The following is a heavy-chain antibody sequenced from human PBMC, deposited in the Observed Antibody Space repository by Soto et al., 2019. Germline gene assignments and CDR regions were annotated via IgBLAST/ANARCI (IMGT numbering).Heavy chain of an antibody. D-gene: IGHD6-25*01. V-gene: IGHV1-18*01. J-gene: IGHJ4*02. CDR1: GYTFISYG. CDR3: ARDPSGGDY. Sequence: QVQLVQSGAEVTKPGASVRVSCKASGYTFISYGIYWVRQAPGQGLEWMGWIGAYSGDTNYAQKFHDRVTMTTDTSTSTAYMELRSLRSDDTAIYYCARDPSGGDYWGQGTLVTVSS. CDR2: IGAYSGDT.